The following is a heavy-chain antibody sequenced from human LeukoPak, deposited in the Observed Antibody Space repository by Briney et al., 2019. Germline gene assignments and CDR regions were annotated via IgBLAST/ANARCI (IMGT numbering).Heavy chain of an antibody. CDR2: IYYSGST. Sequence: SETLSLTCTVSGGSISSSSYYWGWIRQPPGKGLEWIGSIYYSGSTYYNPSLKSRVTISVDTSKNQFSLKLSSVTAADTAVYYCARPPQFSYDSSGYYHAFDIWGQGTMVTVSS. CDR1: GGSISSSSYY. V-gene: IGHV4-39*07. D-gene: IGHD3-22*01. J-gene: IGHJ3*02. CDR3: ARPPQFSYDSSGYYHAFDI.